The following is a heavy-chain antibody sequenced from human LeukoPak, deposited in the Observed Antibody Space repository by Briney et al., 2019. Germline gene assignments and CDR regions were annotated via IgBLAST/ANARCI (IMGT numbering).Heavy chain of an antibody. V-gene: IGHV3-21*01. D-gene: IGHD3-22*01. Sequence: GGSLRLSCAAPGFTFSSYAMSWVRQAPGKGLEWVSSISSSSSYIYYADSVKGRFTISRDNAKNSLYLQMNSLRAEDTAVYYCARDLDYYDSSGYYSPLDYWGQGTLVTVSS. CDR3: ARDLDYYDSSGYYSPLDY. CDR2: ISSSSSYI. CDR1: GFTFSSYA. J-gene: IGHJ4*02.